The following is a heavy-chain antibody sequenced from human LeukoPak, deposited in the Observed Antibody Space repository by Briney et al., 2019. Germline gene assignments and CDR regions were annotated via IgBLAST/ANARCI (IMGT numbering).Heavy chain of an antibody. J-gene: IGHJ4*02. D-gene: IGHD3-10*01. V-gene: IGHV3-23*01. Sequence: GGSLRLSCAVSGITLSNYGMSWVRQAPGKGLEWVAGISDSGGRTNYADSVKGRFTISRENSKNTLYLQMNSLRVEDTAVYFCAKRGVVIRVILVGFHKEAYYFDSWGQGALVTVSS. CDR1: GITLSNYG. CDR2: ISDSGGRT. CDR3: AKRGVVIRVILVGFHKEAYYFDS.